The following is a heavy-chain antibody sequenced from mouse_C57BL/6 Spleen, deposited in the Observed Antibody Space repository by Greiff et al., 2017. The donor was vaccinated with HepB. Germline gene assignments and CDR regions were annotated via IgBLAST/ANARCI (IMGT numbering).Heavy chain of an antibody. CDR3: ARDSSGYVWAMDY. J-gene: IGHJ4*01. V-gene: IGHV1-76*01. CDR2: IYPGSGNT. Sequence: QVHVKQSGAELVRPGASVKLSCKASGYTFTDYYINWVKQRPGQGLEWIARIYPGSGNTYYNEKFKGKATLTAEKSSSTAYMQLSSLTSEDSAVYFCARDSSGYVWAMDYWGQGTSVTVSS. CDR1: GYTFTDYY. D-gene: IGHD3-2*02.